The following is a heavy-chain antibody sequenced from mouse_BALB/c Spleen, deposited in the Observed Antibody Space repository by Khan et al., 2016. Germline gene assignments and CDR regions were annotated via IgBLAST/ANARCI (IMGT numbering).Heavy chain of an antibody. J-gene: IGHJ4*01. CDR3: GRVWGDY. Sequence: QVQLKESGPGLVAPSQSLSITCTVSGFSLTGYGVNWVRQPPGKGLEWLGMIWGDGSTDYNSGLKSRLSISKDNSKSQVFLKMNRLQTDDTARYYCGRVWGDYWGQGTSVTVSS. CDR1: GFSLTGYG. D-gene: IGHD1-1*02. CDR2: IWGDGST. V-gene: IGHV2-6-7*01.